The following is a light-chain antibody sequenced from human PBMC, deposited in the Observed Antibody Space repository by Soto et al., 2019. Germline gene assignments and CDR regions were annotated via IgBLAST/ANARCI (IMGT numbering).Light chain of an antibody. CDR2: WAS. Sequence: DIVMTQSPDSLRVSLRERATISCTSSLNFYLKSNNRDYLAWYQQKTGQPPKLLVYWASTRESGVPDRFTGSGSATYFTLNIDNVQPDDVAVYYCQQYFITPLTFGGGTKVDSK. CDR3: QQYFITPLT. J-gene: IGKJ4*01. V-gene: IGKV4-1*01. CDR1: LNFYLKSNNRDY.